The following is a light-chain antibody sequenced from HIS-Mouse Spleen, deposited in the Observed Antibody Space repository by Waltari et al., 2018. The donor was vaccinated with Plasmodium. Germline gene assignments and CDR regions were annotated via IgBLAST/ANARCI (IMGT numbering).Light chain of an antibody. CDR1: SLRSYY. Sequence: SSELTQDPAVSVALGQTVRITCQGDSLRSYYASWYQQKPGQAPVLVIYGKNNRPSGIPYRFSGSSSVNTASLTITGAQSEDEADYYCNSRDSSGNHLVFGGGTKLTVL. J-gene: IGLJ2*01. V-gene: IGLV3-19*01. CDR2: GKN. CDR3: NSRDSSGNHLV.